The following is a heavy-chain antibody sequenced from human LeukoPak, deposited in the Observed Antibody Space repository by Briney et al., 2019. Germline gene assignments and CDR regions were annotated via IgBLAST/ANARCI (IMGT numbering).Heavy chain of an antibody. CDR2: ISHTGRT. V-gene: IGHV4-34*01. Sequence: SETLSLTCAVYDGPFSSVYWTWIRQPPGKGREWIGEISHTGRTNYNPSLKSRVTISVDTSKTQFSLNLTSVTAADTAMYYCARGVSIAARYFDLWGRGTLVAVSS. D-gene: IGHD6-25*01. J-gene: IGHJ2*01. CDR3: ARGVSIAARYFDL. CDR1: DGPFSSVY.